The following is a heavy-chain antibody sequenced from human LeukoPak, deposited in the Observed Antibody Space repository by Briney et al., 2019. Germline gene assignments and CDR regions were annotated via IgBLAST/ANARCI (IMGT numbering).Heavy chain of an antibody. CDR3: ARVRVPSRILLPYFDY. J-gene: IGHJ4*02. V-gene: IGHV3-30*03. CDR2: MSYDGTNK. Sequence: GTSLRLSCAASGFALTTYSIHWVRQAPGKGLEWVAVMSYDGTNKYYADSVKGRFIISRDNSENTVYLQMNDLRAEDTAVYYCARVRVPSRILLPYFDYWGQGTLVTVSS. D-gene: IGHD2-15*01. CDR1: GFALTTYS.